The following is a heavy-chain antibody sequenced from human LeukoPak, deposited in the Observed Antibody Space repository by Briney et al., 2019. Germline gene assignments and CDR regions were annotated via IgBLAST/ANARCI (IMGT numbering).Heavy chain of an antibody. CDR2: IKQDGSEK. D-gene: IGHD2-2*01. V-gene: IGHV3-7*01. CDR1: GFTFSSYW. Sequence: GGSLRLSCAASGFTFSSYWMSWVRQAPGKGLEWVANIKQDGSEKYYVDSVKGRFTISRDNAKNSLYLQMNSLRAEDTAVYYCARDDCSSISCYHNWFDPWGQGTLVTVSP. J-gene: IGHJ5*02. CDR3: ARDDCSSISCYHNWFDP.